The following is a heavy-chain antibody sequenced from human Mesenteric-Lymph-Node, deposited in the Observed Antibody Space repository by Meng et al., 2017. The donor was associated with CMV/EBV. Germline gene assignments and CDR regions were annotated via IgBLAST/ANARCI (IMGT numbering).Heavy chain of an antibody. Sequence: SETLSLTCTVSGGSISNNAYYWTWVRLRPGKGLEWIGFIYHSGSAYYNPSLKSRVTMSVDTSKNQFSLKLTSVTAADTAVYSCARVTITIFHLIDPWGQGTLVTVSS. D-gene: IGHD3-3*01. V-gene: IGHV4-31*03. CDR1: GGSISNNAYY. CDR2: IYHSGSA. J-gene: IGHJ5*02. CDR3: ARVTITIFHLIDP.